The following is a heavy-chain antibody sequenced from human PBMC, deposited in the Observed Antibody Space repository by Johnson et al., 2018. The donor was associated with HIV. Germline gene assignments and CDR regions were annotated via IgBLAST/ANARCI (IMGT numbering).Heavy chain of an antibody. D-gene: IGHD2-15*01. J-gene: IGHJ3*02. CDR3: AKAYCPGCDAFDI. CDR2: LYSGGST. CDR1: GFTVSSNY. Sequence: VQLVESGGGVVQPGGSLRLSCAASGFTVSSNYMSWVRQAPGKGLECVSVLYSGGSTYYVDSLKGRFTVSRDNSKDTLYLQLNSLRTEDTAVYYCAKAYCPGCDAFDIWGQGTMVTVSS. V-gene: IGHV3-66*02.